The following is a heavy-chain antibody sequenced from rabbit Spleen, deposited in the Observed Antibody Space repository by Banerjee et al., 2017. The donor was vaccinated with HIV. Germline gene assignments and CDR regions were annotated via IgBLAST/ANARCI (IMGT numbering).Heavy chain of an antibody. V-gene: IGHV1S45*01. J-gene: IGHJ3*01. CDR3: ARDAGSSFSSYGMDL. Sequence: QEQLVESGGGLVKPGASLTLTCTASGFDFSSSYDMCWVRQAPGKGLEWIGCIYTANGKTYYASWAKGRFTISKSSSTTVTLQMTSLTAADTATYFCARDAGSSFSSYGMDLWGQGTLVTVS. D-gene: IGHD8-1*01. CDR1: GFDFSSSYD. CDR2: IYTANGKT.